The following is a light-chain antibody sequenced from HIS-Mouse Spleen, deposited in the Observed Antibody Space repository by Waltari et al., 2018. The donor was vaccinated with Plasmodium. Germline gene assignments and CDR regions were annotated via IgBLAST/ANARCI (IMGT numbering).Light chain of an antibody. CDR3: QQYKNWSVT. Sequence: EIVMTQSPATLSVSPGERATLSCRASQRVSSNLAWYQQKPGQAPRLLIYGASTSATGIPARFSGSGSGTEVTLTISSLQSEDFAVYYCQQYKNWSVTLGPGTTVNIK. J-gene: IGKJ3*01. CDR2: GAS. V-gene: IGKV3-15*01. CDR1: QRVSSN.